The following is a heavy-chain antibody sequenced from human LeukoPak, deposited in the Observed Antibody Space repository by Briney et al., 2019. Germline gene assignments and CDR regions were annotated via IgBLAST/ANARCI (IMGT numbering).Heavy chain of an antibody. V-gene: IGHV1-2*02. Sequence: GASVKVSCKASGYTFTGYYMHWVRQAPGQGLEWMGWINPNSGGTNYAQKFQGRVTMTRDTSISTAYMELSRLRSDDTAVYYCARVNRGGGGQRGFDYWGQGTLVTVSS. J-gene: IGHJ4*02. D-gene: IGHD1-14*01. CDR1: GYTFTGYY. CDR3: ARVNRGGGGQRGFDY. CDR2: INPNSGGT.